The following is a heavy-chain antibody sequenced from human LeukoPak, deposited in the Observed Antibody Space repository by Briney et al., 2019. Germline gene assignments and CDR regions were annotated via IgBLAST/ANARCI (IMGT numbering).Heavy chain of an antibody. CDR1: GFSFRTLA. CDR3: VRDLWGFDY. J-gene: IGHJ4*02. V-gene: IGHV3-64D*06. CDR2: IGGDDVTA. Sequence: GGSLRLSCSASGFSFRTLAMHWVRKAPGRGLEYLAVIGGDDVTAYFADSVKGRFTVSRDISTNTRYLQMTSLRPEDTAVYYCVRDLWGFDYWGQGALVTVSS. D-gene: IGHD1-26*01.